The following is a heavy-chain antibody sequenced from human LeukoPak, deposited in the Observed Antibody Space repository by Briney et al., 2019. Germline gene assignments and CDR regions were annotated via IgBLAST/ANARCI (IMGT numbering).Heavy chain of an antibody. CDR3: ARGIQEGFDC. Sequence: GASVKVSCKASGGTFSIYAMNWVRQAPGQGLEWMGGIIPILGTANYAQKFQGRVTITADESTTTAYMELSSLRSEDTAVYYCARGIQEGFDCWGQGTLASVSS. D-gene: IGHD1-1*01. V-gene: IGHV1-69*13. J-gene: IGHJ4*02. CDR1: GGTFSIYA. CDR2: IIPILGTA.